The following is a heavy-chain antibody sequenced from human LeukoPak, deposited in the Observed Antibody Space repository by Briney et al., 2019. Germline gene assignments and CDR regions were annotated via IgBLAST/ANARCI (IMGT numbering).Heavy chain of an antibody. D-gene: IGHD1-26*01. J-gene: IGHJ4*02. V-gene: IGHV3-23*01. Sequence: GGSLRLSCAASGFTFSSYAMSWVRQARGKGLEWVSAISGSGGSTYYADSVEGRFTISRDNSKNTLYLQMNSLRAEDTAVYYCAKDAYSGSYFRGYYFDYWGQGTPVTVSS. CDR2: ISGSGGST. CDR1: GFTFSSYA. CDR3: AKDAYSGSYFRGYYFDY.